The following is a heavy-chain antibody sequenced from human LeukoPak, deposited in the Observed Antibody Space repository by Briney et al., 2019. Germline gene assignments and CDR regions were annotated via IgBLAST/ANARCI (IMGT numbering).Heavy chain of an antibody. D-gene: IGHD6-19*01. J-gene: IGHJ3*02. CDR1: GGSISSSSYY. Sequence: SETLSLTCTVSGGSISSSSYYWGWIRQPPGKGLEWIGSIYYSGSTYCNPSLKSRDTISVDTSKNQFSLKLSSVTAADTAVYYCARQQWLVLYAFDIWGQGTMVTVSS. V-gene: IGHV4-39*01. CDR3: ARQQWLVLYAFDI. CDR2: IYYSGST.